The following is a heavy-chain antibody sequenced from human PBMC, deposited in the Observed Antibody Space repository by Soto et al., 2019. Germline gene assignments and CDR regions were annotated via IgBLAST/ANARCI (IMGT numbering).Heavy chain of an antibody. V-gene: IGHV5-51*01. CDR1: GAPFTDYW. CDR3: ARHISKVRDYYYAMDV. J-gene: IGHJ6*01. D-gene: IGHD4-4*01. CDR2: IYPGDSDT. Sequence: PKSSCKVSGAPFTDYWIGWVRQLPGNGLEWMGIIYPGDSDTRYSPSFQGHVTITVDKSTSNAYLQFNTLKASDTAIYFCARHISKVRDYYYAMDVWGQGTTVPVSS.